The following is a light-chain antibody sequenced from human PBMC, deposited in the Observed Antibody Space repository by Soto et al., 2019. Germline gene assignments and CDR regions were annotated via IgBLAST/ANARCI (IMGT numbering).Light chain of an antibody. CDR1: SSDVGGYNY. J-gene: IGLJ2*01. V-gene: IGLV2-23*02. CDR3: CSYAGTTTWV. CDR2: EVS. Sequence: QSALTQPASVSGSPGQSITISCTGTSSDVGGYNYVSWYQQHPGKAPKLMIYEVSNRPSGVSNRFSASKSGNTASLTISGVQAEDEADYYCCSYAGTTTWVFGGGTKVTVL.